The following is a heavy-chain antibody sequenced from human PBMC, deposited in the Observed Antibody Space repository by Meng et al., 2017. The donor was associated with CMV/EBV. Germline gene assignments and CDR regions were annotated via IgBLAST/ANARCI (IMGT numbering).Heavy chain of an antibody. D-gene: IGHD3-22*01. CDR1: GYTFTHHG. V-gene: IGHV1-18*01. J-gene: IGHJ4*02. CDR3: ARDTMMIMSFDH. Sequence: QVQLGQPGPWVGNRGAPGKPPCKASGYTFTHHGISWVRQAPGQGLEWMGWISGYNDNTKYARHLQGRVTMTTDTSTNTAYMELRSLRSDDTAIYYCARDTMMIMSFDHWGPGTLVTVSS. CDR2: ISGYNDNT.